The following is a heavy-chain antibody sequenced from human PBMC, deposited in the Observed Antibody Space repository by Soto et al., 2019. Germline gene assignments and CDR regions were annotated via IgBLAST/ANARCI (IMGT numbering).Heavy chain of an antibody. CDR2: ISDTGGST. J-gene: IGHJ3*02. CDR1: GFTFSSYA. CDR3: AKDTFGNSDAFDI. V-gene: IGHV3-23*01. Sequence: PGGSLRLSCVASGFTFSSYAMSWVRQAPGKGLEWVSAISDTGGSTYYADSVKGRFTISRDNSKNTLYLQMNSLRAEDTAVYYCAKDTFGNSDAFDIWGKGTMVTVSS. D-gene: IGHD3-16*01.